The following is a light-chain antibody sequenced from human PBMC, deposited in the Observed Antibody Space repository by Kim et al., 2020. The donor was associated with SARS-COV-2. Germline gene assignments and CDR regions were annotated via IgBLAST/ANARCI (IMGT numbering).Light chain of an antibody. CDR3: QVWDISTVV. CDR2: RDN. V-gene: IGLV3-9*01. Sequence: VDLGQTARITCGGNNIGSKNVHWYQQRPGQAPVLVIYRDNNRPSGIPERFSGSNSGNTATLTISRAQAGDEADYYCQVWDISTVVFGGGTQLTVL. J-gene: IGLJ2*01. CDR1: NIGSKN.